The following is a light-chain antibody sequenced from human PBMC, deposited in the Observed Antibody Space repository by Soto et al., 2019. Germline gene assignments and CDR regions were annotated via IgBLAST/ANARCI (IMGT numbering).Light chain of an antibody. V-gene: IGKV3-20*01. CDR1: QSVSTSN. CDR2: GAS. Sequence: IVLTQSPGTLSSSPGERATLSCRASQSVSTSNLAWYQQRPGQAPRLLIYGASRRATGIPDRFSGGGSGTDFTLTISRLEPEDLAVYYCQQYDNSVWTFGQGTKVEIK. J-gene: IGKJ1*01. CDR3: QQYDNSVWT.